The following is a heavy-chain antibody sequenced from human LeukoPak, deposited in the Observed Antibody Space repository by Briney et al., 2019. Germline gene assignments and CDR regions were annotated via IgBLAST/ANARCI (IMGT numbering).Heavy chain of an antibody. Sequence: GRSLRLSCAASGFTFDDYAMHWVRQAPGKGLEWVSGISWNSGSIGYADSVKGRFTISRDNAKNSLYLQMNSLRAEDTALYYCAKYSSGWEAIDYWGQGTLVTVSS. D-gene: IGHD6-19*01. V-gene: IGHV3-9*01. CDR3: AKYSSGWEAIDY. CDR2: ISWNSGSI. J-gene: IGHJ4*02. CDR1: GFTFDDYA.